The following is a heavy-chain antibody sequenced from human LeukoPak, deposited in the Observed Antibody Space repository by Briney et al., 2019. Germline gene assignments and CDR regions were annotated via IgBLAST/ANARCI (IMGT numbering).Heavy chain of an antibody. V-gene: IGHV2-5*02. CDR3: AHTSTVGPLVWFDP. J-gene: IGHJ5*02. Sequence: ASGPTLVNPTQTLTLTCTFSGFSLRTGGVGVGWIRQPPGKALEWLALIYWDDDKRYSPSLKSRLTITKDTSKNQLVLTMTNMDPVDTATYYCAHTSTVGPLVWFDPWGQGTLVTVSS. D-gene: IGHD4-23*01. CDR2: IYWDDDK. CDR1: GFSLRTGGVG.